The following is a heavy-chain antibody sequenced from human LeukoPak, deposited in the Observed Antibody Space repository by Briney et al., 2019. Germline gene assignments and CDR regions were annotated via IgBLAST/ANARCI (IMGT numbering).Heavy chain of an antibody. CDR3: ARGASTSCSGCFYYFDY. CDR2: INPNSGDT. V-gene: IGHV1-2*02. J-gene: IGHJ4*02. CDR1: GYIFTGYY. Sequence: ASVKVSCKASGYIFTGYYMHWVRQAPGQGLEWMGWINPNSGDTHYAQKFQGRVTMTRDMSTSTVYMELSSLRSEDTAVYYCARGASTSCSGCFYYFDYWGQGTLVTVSS. D-gene: IGHD2-2*01.